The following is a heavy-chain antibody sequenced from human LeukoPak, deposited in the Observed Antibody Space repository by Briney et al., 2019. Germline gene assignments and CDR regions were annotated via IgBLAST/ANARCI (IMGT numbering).Heavy chain of an antibody. CDR2: IYSGGDT. V-gene: IGHV3-53*05. Sequence: GGSLRLSCAASGFTVSSNFMNWVRQAPGKGLEWVSIIYSGGDTYYADSVKGRFTISRDNSKNTLYLQMNSLRPEDTAVYYCTRGPGSTWYSDYWGQGTLVTVSS. CDR1: GFTVSSNF. CDR3: TRGPGSTWYSDY. D-gene: IGHD6-13*01. J-gene: IGHJ4*02.